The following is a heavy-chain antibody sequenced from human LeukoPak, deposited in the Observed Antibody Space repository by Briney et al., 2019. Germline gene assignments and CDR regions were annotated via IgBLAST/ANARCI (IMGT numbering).Heavy chain of an antibody. CDR2: IYTSGST. V-gene: IGHV4-4*07. CDR1: GGSISSYY. J-gene: IGHJ3*02. D-gene: IGHD3-22*01. CDR3: ARVNYYDSSGYTSRAFDI. Sequence: PSETLSLTCTVSGGSISSYYWSWIRQPAGKGLEWIGRIYTSGSTNYNPSLKSRVTMSVDTSKNQFSLKLSSVTAADTAVYYCARVNYYDSSGYTSRAFDIWGQGTMVTVSS.